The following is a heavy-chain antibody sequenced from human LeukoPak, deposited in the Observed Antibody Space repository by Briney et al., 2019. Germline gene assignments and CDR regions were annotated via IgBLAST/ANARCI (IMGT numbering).Heavy chain of an antibody. V-gene: IGHV3-66*01. CDR2: IYSGGST. J-gene: IGHJ4*02. CDR1: GFTVSSNY. CDR3: ARDKGLRASYCGGDCYSAMYY. D-gene: IGHD2-21*02. Sequence: GGSLRLSCAASGFTVSSNYMSWVRQAPGKGLEWVSVIYSGGSTYYADPVKGRFTISRDNSKNTLYLQMNSLRAEDTAVYYCARDKGLRASYCGGDCYSAMYYWGQGTLVTVSS.